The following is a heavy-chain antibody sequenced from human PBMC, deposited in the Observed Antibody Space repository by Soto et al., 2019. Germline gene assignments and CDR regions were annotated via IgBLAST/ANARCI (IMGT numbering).Heavy chain of an antibody. CDR2: IYSGGST. Sequence: GGSLRLSCAASGFTVSSNYMSWVRQAPGKGLEWVSVIYSGGSTYYADSVKGRFTISRDNSKNTLYLQMNSLRAEDTAVYYCARGSMITFGGVPKDWGQGTLVTVSS. J-gene: IGHJ4*02. CDR3: ARGSMITFGGVPKD. V-gene: IGHV3-66*01. D-gene: IGHD3-16*01. CDR1: GFTVSSNY.